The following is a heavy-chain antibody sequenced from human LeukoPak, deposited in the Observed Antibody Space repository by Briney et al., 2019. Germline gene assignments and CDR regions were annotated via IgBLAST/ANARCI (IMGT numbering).Heavy chain of an antibody. D-gene: IGHD3-22*01. J-gene: IGHJ4*02. Sequence: GGSLRLSCAASGFTFSSYGMHWVRQAPGKGLEWVAFIRYDGSNEYYADSVKGRFTISRDNSKNTLYLQMNSLRAEDTAVYYCAKDPASYYYDSSGYYYGGWGQGTLVTVSS. CDR2: IRYDGSNE. V-gene: IGHV3-30*02. CDR1: GFTFSSYG. CDR3: AKDPASYYYDSSGYYYGG.